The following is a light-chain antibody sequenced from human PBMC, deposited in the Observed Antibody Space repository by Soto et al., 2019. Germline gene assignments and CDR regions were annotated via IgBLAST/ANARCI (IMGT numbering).Light chain of an antibody. J-gene: IGKJ1*01. V-gene: IGKV3D-15*03. CDR3: QPYNLWPTWT. CDR2: GTS. Sequence: EIVMTQGPATLSVSPGERATFSCRASQSVSSHLAWDQQKPGQAPRLIIYGTSIRATGIPARFSGSGSGTELTLTISTLQSEAFAIYYCQPYNLWPTWTFGPGTKVEIK. CDR1: QSVSSH.